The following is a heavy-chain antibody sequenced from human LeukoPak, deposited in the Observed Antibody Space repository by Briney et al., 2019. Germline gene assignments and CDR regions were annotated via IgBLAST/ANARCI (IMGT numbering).Heavy chain of an antibody. CDR3: AKLPVAGTIRQIDY. V-gene: IGHV3-23*01. Sequence: GGSLRLSCAASGFTFSSYAMSWVRQAPGKGLEWVSAISGSGGSTYYADSVKGRFTISRDKSKKTLYLQMNSLGAEDTAVYYCAKLPVAGTIRQIDYWGQGTLVTVSS. CDR2: ISGSGGST. J-gene: IGHJ4*02. D-gene: IGHD6-19*01. CDR1: GFTFSSYA.